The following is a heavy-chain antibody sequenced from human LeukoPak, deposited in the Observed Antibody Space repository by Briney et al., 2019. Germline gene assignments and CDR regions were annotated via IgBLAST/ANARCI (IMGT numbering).Heavy chain of an antibody. V-gene: IGHV3-23*01. D-gene: IGHD6-19*01. CDR3: AKPFTPTIYAIGWYNCDY. Sequence: GGYLSLYCAASGFPFSNYAMTWVRQAPGKGLEWVSAISSSTGATYYADSVKGRFSISSDNSENSLYLQVNSLRGEDTAVYYCAKPFTPTIYAIGWYNCDYWGQGTLVTVSS. CDR1: GFPFSNYA. CDR2: ISSSTGAT. J-gene: IGHJ4*02.